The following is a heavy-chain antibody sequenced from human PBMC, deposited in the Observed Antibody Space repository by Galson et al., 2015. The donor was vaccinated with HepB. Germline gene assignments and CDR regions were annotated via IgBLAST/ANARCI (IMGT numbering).Heavy chain of an antibody. V-gene: IGHV1-18*04. CDR3: AKSSSYYGSATYYF. D-gene: IGHD3-10*01. CDR1: GYSFPAYG. CDR2: ITAYNSNT. Sequence: SVKVSCKASGYSFPAYGITWVRQAPGQGLEWMGWITAYNSNTHYAQKFQGRVTMTTDTSTNTAYIDLGSLRFDDTAVYYCAKSSSYYGSATYYFWGQGTLVTVSS. J-gene: IGHJ4*02.